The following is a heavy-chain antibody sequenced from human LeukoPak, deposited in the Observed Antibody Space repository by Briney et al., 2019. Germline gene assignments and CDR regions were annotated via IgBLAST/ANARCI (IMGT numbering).Heavy chain of an antibody. J-gene: IGHJ4*02. CDR1: GGSISSGGYS. CDR2: IYHSGST. V-gene: IGHV4-30-2*01. Sequence: PSQTLSLTCAVSGGSISSGGYSWSWIRRPPGKGLEWIGYIYHSGSTYYNPSLKSRVTISVDRSKNQFSLKLSSVTAADTAVYYCARALVTMVRGVIPYFDYWAREPWSPSPQ. CDR3: ARALVTMVRGVIPYFDY. D-gene: IGHD3-10*01.